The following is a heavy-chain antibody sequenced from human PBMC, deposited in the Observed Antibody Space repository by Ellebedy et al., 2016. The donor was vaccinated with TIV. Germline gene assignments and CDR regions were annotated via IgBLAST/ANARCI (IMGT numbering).Heavy chain of an antibody. J-gene: IGHJ4*02. D-gene: IGHD3-3*01. Sequence: PGGSLRLSCVGSGFPFTTYAMNWVRQAPGKGLEWISGITGSGSSTYYADSVKGRFTISRDNSKNTVYLQMNSLRGEDTAVYYCAKGGVVGYFLLDYWGPGALVTVSS. CDR1: GFPFTTYA. CDR3: AKGGVVGYFLLDY. V-gene: IGHV3-23*01. CDR2: ITGSGSST.